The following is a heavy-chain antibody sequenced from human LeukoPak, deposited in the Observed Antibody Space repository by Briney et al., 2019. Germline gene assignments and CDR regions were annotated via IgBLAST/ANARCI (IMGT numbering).Heavy chain of an antibody. CDR3: ARGFGGETDYGDYVDY. CDR2: INPNSGGT. D-gene: IGHD4-17*01. CDR1: GYTFSGYY. Sequence: ASVKVSCKASGYTFSGYYMHWVRQAPGQGLEWMGWINPNSGGTNYAQKFQGRVTMTRDTSISTAYMVLSRLRFDDTAVFYCARGFGGETDYGDYVDYWGQGTLVTVSS. J-gene: IGHJ4*02. V-gene: IGHV1-2*02.